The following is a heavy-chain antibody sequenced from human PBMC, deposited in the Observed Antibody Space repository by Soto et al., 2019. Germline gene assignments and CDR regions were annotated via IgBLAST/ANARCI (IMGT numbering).Heavy chain of an antibody. CDR1: GYTFTSYG. V-gene: IGHV1-18*04. CDR2: ISAYNGNT. Sequence: ASVKVSCKASGYTFTSYGISWLRQAPGQGLEWMGWISAYNGNTNYAQKFQGRVTITADESTSTAYMELSSLRSEDTAVYYCARDPGEFAGMDVWGQGTTVTVSS. D-gene: IGHD3-10*01. CDR3: ARDPGEFAGMDV. J-gene: IGHJ6*02.